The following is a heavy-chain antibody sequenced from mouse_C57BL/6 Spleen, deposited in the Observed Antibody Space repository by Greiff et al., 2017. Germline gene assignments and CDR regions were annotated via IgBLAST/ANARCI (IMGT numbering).Heavy chain of an antibody. Sequence: QVQLTQSGAELVKPGASVKISCKASGYAFSSYWMNWVKQRPGKGLEWIGQIYPGDGDTNYNGKCKGKATLTADKSSSTAYMQLSSLTSEDSAVYFCARSGSSSWFAYWGQGTLVTVSA. CDR3: ARSGSSSWFAY. J-gene: IGHJ3*01. CDR1: GYAFSSYW. V-gene: IGHV1-80*01. CDR2: IYPGDGDT. D-gene: IGHD1-1*01.